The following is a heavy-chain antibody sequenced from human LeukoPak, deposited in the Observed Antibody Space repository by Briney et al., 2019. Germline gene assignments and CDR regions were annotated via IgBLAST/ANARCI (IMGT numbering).Heavy chain of an antibody. D-gene: IGHD3-22*01. J-gene: IGHJ4*02. Sequence: SETLSLTCAVSSGSISSSNWWSWVRQPPGKGLEWIGEIYHSGSTNYNPSLKSRVTISVDKSKNQFSLKLSSVTAADTAVYYCARELVGGSSGPYGYWGQGTLVTVSS. CDR1: SGSISSSNW. CDR3: ARELVGGSSGPYGY. CDR2: IYHSGST. V-gene: IGHV4-4*02.